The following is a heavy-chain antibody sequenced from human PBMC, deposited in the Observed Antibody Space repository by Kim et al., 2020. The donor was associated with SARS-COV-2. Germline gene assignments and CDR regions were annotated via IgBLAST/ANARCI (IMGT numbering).Heavy chain of an antibody. CDR1: GYTFTSYG. CDR3: ASAISAVAGYTHFFVRMDY. D-gene: IGHD6-19*01. Sequence: ASVKVSCKASGYTFTSYGISWVRQAPGQGLEWMGWISAYNGNTNYAQKLQGRVTMTTDTSTSTAYMELRSLRSDDTAVYYCASAISAVAGYTHFFVRMDYWGQGTLVTVSS. CDR2: ISAYNGNT. V-gene: IGHV1-18*04. J-gene: IGHJ4*02.